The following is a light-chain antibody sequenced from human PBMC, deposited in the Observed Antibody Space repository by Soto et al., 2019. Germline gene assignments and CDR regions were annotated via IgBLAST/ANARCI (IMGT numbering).Light chain of an antibody. Sequence: QSVLTQPPSVSVAPGQKVTISCSGSSSNIGNNYVSWYQQLPGTAPKLLIYDNNKRPSGIPDRFSGSKSGTSATLGITGLQTGDEADYYCGTWDSSLSGVVFGGGTQLTV. CDR2: DNN. CDR1: SSNIGNNY. CDR3: GTWDSSLSGVV. V-gene: IGLV1-51*01. J-gene: IGLJ2*01.